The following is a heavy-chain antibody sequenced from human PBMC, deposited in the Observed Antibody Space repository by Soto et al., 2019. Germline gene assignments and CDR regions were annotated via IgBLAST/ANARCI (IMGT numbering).Heavy chain of an antibody. CDR1: GGTFSPYT. D-gene: IGHD3-10*01. V-gene: IGHV1-69*08. J-gene: IGHJ4*02. CDR2: IIPFLGVP. Sequence: QVQLVQSGAEVKKPGSSVKVSCKASGGTFSPYTVNWVRQAPGQGLEWMGRIIPFLGVPNYAQKFQARVTLTAVTSTTTAYMELSGLRFEDTAVYYCARDWESTVSTWSFGAFWGRGTLVTVSS. CDR3: ARDWESTVSTWSFGAF.